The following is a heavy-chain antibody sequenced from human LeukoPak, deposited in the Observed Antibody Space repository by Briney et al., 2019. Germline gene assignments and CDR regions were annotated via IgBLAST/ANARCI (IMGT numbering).Heavy chain of an antibody. CDR2: INPNSGGT. CDR1: GYTFTGYY. D-gene: IGHD6-13*01. V-gene: IGHV1-2*02. CDR3: ARTNAEIAAPARDFDY. Sequence: ASVKVSCKASGYTFTGYYMHWVRQAPGQGLEWMGWINPNSGGTNYAQKFQGRVTMTRDTSISTAYMELSRLRSDDTAVYYCARTNAEIAAPARDFDYWGQGTLVTVSS. J-gene: IGHJ4*02.